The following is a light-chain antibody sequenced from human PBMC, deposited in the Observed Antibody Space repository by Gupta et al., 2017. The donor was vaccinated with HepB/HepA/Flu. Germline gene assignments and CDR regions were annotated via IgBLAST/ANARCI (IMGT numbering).Light chain of an antibody. Sequence: DIQMTQSPSSLSASVGDRVTISCRASQNIVTYLIWYQQIPGKAPKLLIYGASSLQTGVPSRFSGSGSGTDFTLTISSLQPEDFATYYCQQSDSLPVTFGQGTKLDIK. CDR3: QQSDSLPVT. CDR1: QNIVTY. V-gene: IGKV1-39*01. J-gene: IGKJ2*01. CDR2: GAS.